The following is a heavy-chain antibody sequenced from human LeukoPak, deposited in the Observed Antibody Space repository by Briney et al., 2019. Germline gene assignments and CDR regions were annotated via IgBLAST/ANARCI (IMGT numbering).Heavy chain of an antibody. V-gene: IGHV4-34*01. CDR2: INHSGST. D-gene: IGHD3-10*01. J-gene: IGHJ4*02. CDR3: ARARRGVVDY. CDR1: GGSFSGYY. Sequence: SETLSLTCAVYGGSFSGYYWSWIRQPPGKGLEWIGEINHSGSTNYNPSLKSRVTISVNTSKNQFSLKLSSVAAADTAVYYCARARRGVVDYWGQGTLVTASS.